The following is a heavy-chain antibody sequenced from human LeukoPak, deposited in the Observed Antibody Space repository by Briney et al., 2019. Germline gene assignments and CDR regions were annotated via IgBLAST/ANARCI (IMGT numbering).Heavy chain of an antibody. CDR3: AKAQPGFWSGSPHYMDV. CDR2: IYYSGST. V-gene: IGHV4-59*01. J-gene: IGHJ6*03. CDR1: GGSISSYY. D-gene: IGHD3-3*01. Sequence: SETLSLTCTVSGGSISSYYWSWIRQPPGKGLEWIGYIYYSGSTNYNPSLKSRVTISVDTSKNQFSLKLSSVTAADTAVYYCAKAQPGFWSGSPHYMDVWGKGTTVTVSS.